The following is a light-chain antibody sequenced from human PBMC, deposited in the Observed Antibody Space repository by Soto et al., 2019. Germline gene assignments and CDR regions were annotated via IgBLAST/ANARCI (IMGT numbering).Light chain of an antibody. V-gene: IGKV3-15*01. Sequence: DIVMTQSPATLSVSPGERATLSCRASQSVSNNLAWYQQKPGQAPRLLIYFASTRATGIPARFSGSGSGTELTLTISSLQSEDFAVYYCQQYNKWPLTFGGGTKVETK. CDR1: QSVSNN. J-gene: IGKJ4*01. CDR3: QQYNKWPLT. CDR2: FAS.